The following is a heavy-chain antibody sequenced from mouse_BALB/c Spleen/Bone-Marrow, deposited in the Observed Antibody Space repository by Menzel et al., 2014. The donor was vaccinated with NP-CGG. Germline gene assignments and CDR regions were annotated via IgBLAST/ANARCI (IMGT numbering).Heavy chain of an antibody. CDR1: GYTFSNYY. D-gene: IGHD2-14*01. V-gene: IGHV1S81*02. CDR2: SNPSNGGS. CDR3: ARHHRYASSFDC. Sequence: QVQLQQSGAELVKPGASVKLSCKASGYTFSNYYMYWVKQRPGQGLEWIGESNPSNGGSNFNEKFKGKATLTVDTSSSTAYVDLSSLTSEDSAVYSCARHHRYASSFDCWGQDTTLTVST. J-gene: IGHJ2*01.